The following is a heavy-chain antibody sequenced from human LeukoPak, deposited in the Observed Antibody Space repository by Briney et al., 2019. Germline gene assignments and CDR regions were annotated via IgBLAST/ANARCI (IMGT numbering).Heavy chain of an antibody. CDR2: IYYSGST. CDR3: ARDSHHYYDSSGYSGYYYGMDV. CDR1: GGSISSYY. Sequence: SETLSLTCTVSGGSISSYYWSWIRQPPGKGLEWIGYIYYSGSTNYNPSLKSRVTISVDTSKNQFSLKLSSVTAADTAVYYCARDSHHYYDSSGYSGYYYGMDVWGQGTTVTVSS. V-gene: IGHV4-59*01. J-gene: IGHJ6*02. D-gene: IGHD3-22*01.